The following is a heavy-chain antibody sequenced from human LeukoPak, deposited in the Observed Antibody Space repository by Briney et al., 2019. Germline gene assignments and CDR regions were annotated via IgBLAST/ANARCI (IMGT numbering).Heavy chain of an antibody. V-gene: IGHV3-11*01. CDR2: ISSSGGTT. Sequence: GGSLRLSCAASGFSFSDYYMSWIRQAPGKGLEWLSYISSSGGTTYYADSLKGRFSISRDNAKNSLYLQMNSLRVEDTAVYYCARDKYRQPDYYYYMDVWGEGTSVTVFS. CDR1: GFSFSDYY. CDR3: ARDKYRQPDYYYYMDV. J-gene: IGHJ6*03. D-gene: IGHD1-14*01.